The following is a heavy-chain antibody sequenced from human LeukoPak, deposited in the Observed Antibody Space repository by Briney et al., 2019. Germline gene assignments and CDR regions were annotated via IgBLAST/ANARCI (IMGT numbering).Heavy chain of an antibody. CDR2: ISSSGSTI. D-gene: IGHD5-18*01. CDR3: ATLYSYGYWADY. Sequence: GGSLRLSCAASGFTFSSYEMNWVRQAPGKGLEWVSYISSSGSTIYYADSVKGRFTISRDNAKNSLYLQMNSLRAEDTAVYYCATLYSYGYWADYWGQETLVTVSS. CDR1: GFTFSSYE. J-gene: IGHJ4*02. V-gene: IGHV3-48*03.